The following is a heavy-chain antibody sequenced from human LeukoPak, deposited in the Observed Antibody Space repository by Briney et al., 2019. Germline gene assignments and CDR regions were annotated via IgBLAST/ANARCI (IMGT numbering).Heavy chain of an antibody. Sequence: PSETLSLTCTVSGGSISSYYWSWIRQPPGKGLEWIGYIYYGGSANYNPSLKSRVTMSVDTSKNQFSLKLSSVTAADTAVYYCARGADLLWFGEAYFDYWGQGTLVTVSS. J-gene: IGHJ4*02. D-gene: IGHD3-10*01. CDR2: IYYGGSA. V-gene: IGHV4-59*12. CDR1: GGSISSYY. CDR3: ARGADLLWFGEAYFDY.